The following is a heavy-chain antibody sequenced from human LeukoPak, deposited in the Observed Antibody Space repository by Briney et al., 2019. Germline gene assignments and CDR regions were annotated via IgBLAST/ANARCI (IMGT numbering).Heavy chain of an antibody. CDR2: IYYSGST. Sequence: SETLSLTCTVSGGSISSDNYSWSWIRQPPGKGLEWIGYIYYSGSTNYKPSLKSRVTISVDTSKNQFSLKLSSVTAADTAVYYCARGGYYGSGNDFRFDPWGQGTLVTVSS. CDR3: ARGGYYGSGNDFRFDP. CDR1: GGSISSDNYS. D-gene: IGHD3-10*01. J-gene: IGHJ5*02. V-gene: IGHV4-61*01.